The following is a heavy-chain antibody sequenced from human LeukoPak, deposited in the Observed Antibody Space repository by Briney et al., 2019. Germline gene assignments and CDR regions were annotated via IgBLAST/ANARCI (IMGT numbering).Heavy chain of an antibody. V-gene: IGHV1-2*02. J-gene: IGHJ5*02. CDR2: IKPNSGDA. D-gene: IGHD3-9*01. Sequence: ASVKVSCKTSGYTFNGYYMHWVRQAPGQGLEWMGWIKPNSGDANYAQKFQGRVTMTSDTSISTAYMEMRRLRSDDTAVYYCARPAYYDILTDDPSNNWFDPWGQGTLVTVSS. CDR3: ARPAYYDILTDDPSNNWFDP. CDR1: GYTFNGYY.